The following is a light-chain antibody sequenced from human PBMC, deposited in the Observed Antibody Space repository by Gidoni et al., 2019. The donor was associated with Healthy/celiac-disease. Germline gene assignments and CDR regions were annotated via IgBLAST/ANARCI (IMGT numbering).Light chain of an antibody. J-gene: IGKJ4*01. CDR2: GAS. V-gene: IGKV3D-15*01. CDR1: QSVSSN. Sequence: EIVMTQSPATLSVSPGERATLSCRASQSVSSNLAWYQQKPGQAPRLLIYGASTRATGLPARFSSSGSVTEFTLTISSLQSEDFAVYYCQQYNNWPPVTFGGGTKVEIK. CDR3: QQYNNWPPVT.